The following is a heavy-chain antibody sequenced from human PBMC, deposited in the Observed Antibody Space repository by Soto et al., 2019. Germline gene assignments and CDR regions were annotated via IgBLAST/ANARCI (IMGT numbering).Heavy chain of an antibody. Sequence: VQLLESGGGLVQPGGSLRLSCAASGFTFSSYAMSWVRQAPGKGLEWVSAISGSGGSTYYADSVKGRFTISRDNSKNTLYLQMNSLRAEDTAVYYCAKDGGYYDFWSGTPYYYYGMDVWGQGTTVTVSS. CDR1: GFTFSSYA. J-gene: IGHJ6*02. V-gene: IGHV3-23*01. D-gene: IGHD3-3*01. CDR3: AKDGGYYDFWSGTPYYYYGMDV. CDR2: ISGSGGST.